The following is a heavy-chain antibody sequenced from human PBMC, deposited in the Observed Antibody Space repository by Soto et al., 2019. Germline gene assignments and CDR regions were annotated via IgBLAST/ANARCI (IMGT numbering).Heavy chain of an antibody. CDR1: GFTFSGYC. V-gene: IGHV3-21*02. CDR2: IDNTGSYL. D-gene: IGHD6-19*01. CDR3: ARSRSGWTSPLDS. J-gene: IGHJ4*02. Sequence: EVQLVESGGGLVKPGESLRLSCAASGFTFSGYCMNWVRLAPGKGLEWVSSIDNTGSYLYYADSVKGRFTISRDNAKNSLFLQMDSLRAEDTAVYYYARSRSGWTSPLDSWGQGTLVPVSS.